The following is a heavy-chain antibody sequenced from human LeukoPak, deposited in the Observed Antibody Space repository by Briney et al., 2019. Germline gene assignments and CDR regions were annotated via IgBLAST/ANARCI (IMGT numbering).Heavy chain of an antibody. D-gene: IGHD1-1*01. CDR3: AAQGGQLERGYYYCYGMDV. CDR1: GYTFTSYD. Sequence: ASVKVSCKASGYTFTSYDINWVRQATGQGLEWMGWMNPNSGNTGYAQKFQGRVTMTRNTSISTAYMELSSLRSEDTAVYYCAAQGGQLERGYYYCYGMDVWGQGTTVTVSS. CDR2: MNPNSGNT. J-gene: IGHJ6*02. V-gene: IGHV1-8*01.